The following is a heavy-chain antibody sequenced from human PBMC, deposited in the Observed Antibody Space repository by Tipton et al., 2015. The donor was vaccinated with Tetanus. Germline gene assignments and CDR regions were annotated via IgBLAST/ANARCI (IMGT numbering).Heavy chain of an antibody. CDR2: IHTGGNT. CDR3: TRLWAAALDY. V-gene: IGHV3-53*01. J-gene: IGHJ4*02. CDR1: GFSVSSNY. D-gene: IGHD3-10*01. Sequence: LSLTCAISGFSVSSNYLTWVRQAPGKGLEWVSVIHTGGNTYYADSVKGRFTVSRDNSKNTFHLQMNSLRAEDTAVYYCTRLWAAALDYWGQGTLVTVSS.